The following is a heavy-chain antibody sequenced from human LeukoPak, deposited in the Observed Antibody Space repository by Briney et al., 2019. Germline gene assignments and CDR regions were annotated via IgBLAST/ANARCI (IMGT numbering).Heavy chain of an antibody. J-gene: IGHJ3*02. D-gene: IGHD3-22*01. Sequence: ASVKVSCKASGYTFTGYYMHWVRQAPGQGLEWMGWINPNSGGTNYAQKFQGRVTMTRDTSISTAYMELSRLRSDDTAVYYCARKLLSYDSSGYYYLGAFDIWGQGTMVTVSS. CDR1: GYTFTGYY. CDR3: ARKLLSYDSSGYYYLGAFDI. V-gene: IGHV1-2*02. CDR2: INPNSGGT.